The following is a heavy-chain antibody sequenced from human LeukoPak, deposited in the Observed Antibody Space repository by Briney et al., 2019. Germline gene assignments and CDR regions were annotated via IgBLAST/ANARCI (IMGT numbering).Heavy chain of an antibody. CDR1: GGSISSGSYY. CDR3: ARESEQWPYYYYGMDV. D-gene: IGHD6-19*01. Sequence: SQTLSLTCTVSGGSISSGSYYWRWIRQPAGKGLEWIVRIYTSGSTNYNPSLKSRVTISVDTSKNQFSLKLSSVTAADTAVYYCARESEQWPYYYYGMDVWGQGTTVTVSS. J-gene: IGHJ6*02. CDR2: IYTSGST. V-gene: IGHV4-61*02.